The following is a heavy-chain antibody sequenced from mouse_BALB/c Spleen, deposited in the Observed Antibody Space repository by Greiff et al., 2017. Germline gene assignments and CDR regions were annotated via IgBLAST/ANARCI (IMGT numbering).Heavy chain of an antibody. CDR3: ARDCDYDGYYYAMDY. D-gene: IGHD2-4*01. CDR2: IYYSGTI. J-gene: IGHJ4*01. V-gene: IGHV3-5*02. Sequence: EVKLMESGPGLVKPSQTVSLTCTVTGISITTGNYRWSWIRQFPGNKLEWIGYIYYSGTITYNPSLTSRTTITRDTSKNQFFLEMNSLTAEDTATYYCARDCDYDGYYYAMDYWGQGTSVTVSS. CDR1: GISITTGNYR.